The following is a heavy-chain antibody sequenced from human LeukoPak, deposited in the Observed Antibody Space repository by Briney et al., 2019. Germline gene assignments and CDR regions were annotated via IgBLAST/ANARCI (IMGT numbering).Heavy chain of an antibody. CDR1: GFTFSSYA. CDR2: IYSGGST. CDR3: ARLITMVRGVIINNWFDP. D-gene: IGHD3-10*01. Sequence: GGSLRLSCAASGFTFSSYAMSWVRQAPGKGLEWVSVIYSGGSTYYADSVKGRFTISRHNSKNTLYLQMNSLRAEDTAVYYCARLITMVRGVIINNWFDPWGQGTLVTVSS. V-gene: IGHV3-53*04. J-gene: IGHJ5*02.